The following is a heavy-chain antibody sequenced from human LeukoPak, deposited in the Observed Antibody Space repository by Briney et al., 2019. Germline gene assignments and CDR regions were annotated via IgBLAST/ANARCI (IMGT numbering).Heavy chain of an antibody. D-gene: IGHD3-22*01. CDR1: GFTFSNAW. Sequence: GGSLRLSCAASGFTFSNAWMSWVRQAPGKGLEWVGRIKSETDGGTTDYAAPVKGRFTISRDDSKNTLYLQMNSLKTEDTAVYYCTTHTPYYYDSSGYLYLANWGQGTLVTVSS. CDR3: TTHTPYYYDSSGYLYLAN. CDR2: IKSETDGGTT. J-gene: IGHJ4*02. V-gene: IGHV3-15*01.